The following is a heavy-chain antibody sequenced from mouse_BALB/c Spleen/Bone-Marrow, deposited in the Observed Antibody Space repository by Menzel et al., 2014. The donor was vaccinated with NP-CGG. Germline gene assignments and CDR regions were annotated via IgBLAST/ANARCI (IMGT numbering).Heavy chain of an antibody. CDR2: INPYNGDT. CDR3: ARDYYDYYFDY. V-gene: IGHV1-20*02. D-gene: IGHD2-4*01. Sequence: DVKLVESGPELVKPGASVEISCKASGYSFTGYFMNWVMQSHGKSLEWIGRINPYNGDTFYNQKFKGKATLTVDKSSSTAHMELRSLASEDSAVYYCARDYYDYYFDYWGQGTTLTVSS. CDR1: GYSFTGYF. J-gene: IGHJ2*01.